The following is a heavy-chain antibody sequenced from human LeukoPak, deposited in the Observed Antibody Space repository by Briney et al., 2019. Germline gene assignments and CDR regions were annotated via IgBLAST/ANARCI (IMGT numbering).Heavy chain of an antibody. V-gene: IGHV1-2*02. CDR2: INHNNGDP. J-gene: IGHJ4*02. CDR3: TRDASRTHFDS. Sequence: ASVKVSCKASGYTFTGYYMLWVRQAPGQGLEWMGCINHNNGDPHYAQKFQGRVTMNRDTSISTAYMELSSLRSDDTAFYYCTRDASRTHFDSWGQGTLVTVSS. CDR1: GYTFTGYY. D-gene: IGHD6-13*01.